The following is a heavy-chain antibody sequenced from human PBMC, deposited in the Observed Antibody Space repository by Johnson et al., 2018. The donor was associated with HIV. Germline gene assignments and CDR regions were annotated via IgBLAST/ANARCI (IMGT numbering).Heavy chain of an antibody. CDR3: ASGQDGGNSVGAPDVFDI. V-gene: IGHV3-7*01. Sequence: VQVVESGGGLVQPGGSLRLSCAASGLTFSSYWMSWVRQAPGKGLEWVANIKQDGSEKYYVDSVKGRFTISRDNAKKSLYMQMNRLRAEDTAVYYCASGQDGGNSVGAPDVFDIWGQGTMVTVSS. CDR1: GLTFSSYW. CDR2: IKQDGSEK. J-gene: IGHJ3*02. D-gene: IGHD4-23*01.